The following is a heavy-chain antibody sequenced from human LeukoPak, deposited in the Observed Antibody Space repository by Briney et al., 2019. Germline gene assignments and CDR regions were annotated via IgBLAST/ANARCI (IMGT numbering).Heavy chain of an antibody. Sequence: GGSLRLSCAASGFTFSSYSMNWVRQAPGKGLEWVSSISGSSSYIYYADSVKGRFTISRDNAKNSLYVQMNSLRAEDTAVYYCARDGESYYDSSGYFDYWGQGTLVTVSS. CDR1: GFTFSSYS. D-gene: IGHD3-22*01. J-gene: IGHJ4*02. CDR2: ISGSSSYI. CDR3: ARDGESYYDSSGYFDY. V-gene: IGHV3-21*04.